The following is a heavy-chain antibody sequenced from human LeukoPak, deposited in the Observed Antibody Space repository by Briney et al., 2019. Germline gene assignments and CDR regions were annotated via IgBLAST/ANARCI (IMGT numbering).Heavy chain of an antibody. J-gene: IGHJ4*02. CDR2: ISYDGSNK. CDR1: GFTFSSYA. Sequence: GGSLRLSCAASGFTFSSYAMSWVRQAPGKGLEWVAVISYDGSNKYYADSVKGRFTISRDNSKNTLYLQMNSLRAEDTAVYYCARDRKVRGVIRSLNFDYWGQGTLVTVSS. V-gene: IGHV3-30-3*01. CDR3: ARDRKVRGVIRSLNFDY. D-gene: IGHD3-10*01.